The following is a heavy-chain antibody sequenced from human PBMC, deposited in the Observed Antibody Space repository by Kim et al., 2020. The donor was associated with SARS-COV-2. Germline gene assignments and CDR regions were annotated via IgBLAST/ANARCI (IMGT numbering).Heavy chain of an antibody. Sequence: SETLSLTCTVSGGSLSSSSYYWGWIRQPPGKGLEWIGTAYYIGNTYYNPSLKSRVTISVDTSKNQFSLKLGSVTAADTAVYYCARHQRYSSGCYCAFYY. D-gene: IGHD6-19*01. V-gene: IGHV4-39*01. CDR1: GGSLSSSSYY. J-gene: IGHJ6*01. CDR2: AYYIGNT. CDR3: ARHQRYSSGCYCAFYY.